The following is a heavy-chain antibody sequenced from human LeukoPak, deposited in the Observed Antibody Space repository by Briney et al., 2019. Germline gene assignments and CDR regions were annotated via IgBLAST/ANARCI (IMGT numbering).Heavy chain of an antibody. V-gene: IGHV4-39*01. CDR1: GGSISSGSYY. Sequence: SETLSLTCTVSGGSISSGSYYWSWIRQPPGKGLGWIGSIYYSGSTYYNPSLKSRVTISVDTSKNQFSLKLSSVTAADTAVYYCARQYCSSTSCHSSDFDYWGQGTLVTVSS. D-gene: IGHD2-2*02. CDR3: ARQYCSSTSCHSSDFDY. J-gene: IGHJ4*02. CDR2: IYYSGST.